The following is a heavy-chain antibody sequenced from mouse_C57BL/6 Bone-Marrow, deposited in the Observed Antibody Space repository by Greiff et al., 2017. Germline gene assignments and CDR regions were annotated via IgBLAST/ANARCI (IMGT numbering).Heavy chain of an antibody. Sequence: VQLKQPGAELVKPGASVKLSCKASGYTFTSYWMHWVKQRPGQGLEWIGMIHPNSGSTYYNEKFKSKATLTVDKSSSTAYMQLSSLTSEDSAVYCGARPLRWYFDVWGTGTTVTVSS. J-gene: IGHJ1*03. D-gene: IGHD1-1*01. CDR3: ARPLRWYFDV. CDR2: IHPNSGST. V-gene: IGHV1-64*01. CDR1: GYTFTSYW.